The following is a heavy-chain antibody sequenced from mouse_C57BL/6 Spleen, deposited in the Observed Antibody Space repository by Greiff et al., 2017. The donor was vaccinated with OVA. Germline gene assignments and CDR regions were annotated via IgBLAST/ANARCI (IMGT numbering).Heavy chain of an antibody. J-gene: IGHJ3*01. Sequence: QVQLQQPGAELVRPGSSVKLSCEASGYTFTSYWMHWVKQRPIQGLEWIGNIDPSDSETHYNQKFKDKATLTVDKSSSTAYMQLSSLTSEDSAVYYCARGGAYYSNYEAYWGQGTLVTVSA. D-gene: IGHD2-5*01. CDR2: IDPSDSET. CDR1: GYTFTSYW. V-gene: IGHV1-52*01. CDR3: ARGGAYYSNYEAY.